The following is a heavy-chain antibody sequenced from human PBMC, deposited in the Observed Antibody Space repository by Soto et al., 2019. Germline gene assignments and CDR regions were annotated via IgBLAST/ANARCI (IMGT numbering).Heavy chain of an antibody. CDR1: GFTFSSYW. D-gene: IGHD6-19*01. V-gene: IGHV3-7*01. J-gene: IGHJ1*01. CDR2: IKQDGSEK. CDR3: AREGLIAVADEYFQH. Sequence: GGALRLSCAASGFTFSSYWISWVRQAPGKGLEWVANIKQDGSEKYYVDSVKGRFTISRDNAKNSLYLQMNSLRAEDTAVYYCAREGLIAVADEYFQHWGQGTLVTVSS.